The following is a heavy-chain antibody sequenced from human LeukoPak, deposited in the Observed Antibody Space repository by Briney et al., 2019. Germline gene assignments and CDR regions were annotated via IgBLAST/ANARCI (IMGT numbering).Heavy chain of an antibody. CDR3: ARGTRGYSGYDYYYYYYMDV. CDR1: GYTFTGYY. Sequence: GASVKVSCKASGYTFTGYYMHWVRQAPGQGLEWMGRINPNSGGTNYAQKFQGRVTMTRDTSISTAYMELSRQRSDDTAVYYCARGTRGYSGYDYYYYYYMDVWGKGTTVTVSS. V-gene: IGHV1-2*06. CDR2: INPNSGGT. J-gene: IGHJ6*03. D-gene: IGHD5-12*01.